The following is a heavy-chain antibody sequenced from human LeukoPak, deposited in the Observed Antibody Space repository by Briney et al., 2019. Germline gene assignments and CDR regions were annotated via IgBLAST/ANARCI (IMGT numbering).Heavy chain of an antibody. D-gene: IGHD3-22*01. CDR1: GGSISSYY. CDR3: ARQADDINGLLDY. V-gene: IGHV4-39*01. Sequence: SETLSLNCTVSGGSISSYYWGWIRQPPGKGLEWIGTIYYSGSTYYHPSLKSRVTISVDTSKNQFSLKLSSVTAADTAVYYCARQADDINGLLDYWGQGTLVTVSS. CDR2: IYYSGST. J-gene: IGHJ4*02.